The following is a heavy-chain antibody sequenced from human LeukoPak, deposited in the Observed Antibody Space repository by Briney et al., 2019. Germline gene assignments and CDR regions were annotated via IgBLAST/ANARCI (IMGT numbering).Heavy chain of an antibody. D-gene: IGHD6-13*01. V-gene: IGHV1-8*01. J-gene: IGHJ5*02. CDR1: XXTXXXXX. Sequence: KXXXXTXXXXXINWXXXATGXXLXXXXWMNPNSGNTGYAQRFQGRVTMTRNTSISTAYMELSSLRSEDTAVYYCARDTYSSSSHWFDPWGQGTLVTVSS. CDR3: ARDTYSSSSHWFDP. CDR2: MNPNSGNT.